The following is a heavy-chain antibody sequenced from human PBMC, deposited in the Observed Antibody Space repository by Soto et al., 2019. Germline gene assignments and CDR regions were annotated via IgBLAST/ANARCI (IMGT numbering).Heavy chain of an antibody. CDR3: ARQSVCGGDCYSEFDP. J-gene: IGHJ5*02. CDR1: GGSISSYY. V-gene: IGHV4-59*01. Sequence: PSETLSLTCTVSGGSISSYYWSWIRQPPGKGLEWIGYIYYSGSTNYNPSLKSRVTISVDTSKNQFSLKLSSVTAADTAVYYCARQSVCGGDCYSEFDPWGQGTLVTVSS. CDR2: IYYSGST. D-gene: IGHD2-21*02.